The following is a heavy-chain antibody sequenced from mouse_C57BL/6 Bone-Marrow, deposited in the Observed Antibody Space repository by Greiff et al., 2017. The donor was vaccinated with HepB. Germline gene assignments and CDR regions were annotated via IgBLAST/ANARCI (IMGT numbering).Heavy chain of an antibody. CDR3: TSITTVVATEAMDY. CDR2: IRNKANNHAT. V-gene: IGHV6-6*01. Sequence: EVMLVESGGGLVQPGGSMKLSCAASGFTFSDAWMDWVRQSPEKGLEWVAEIRNKANNHATYYAESVKGRFTISRDDSKSSVYLQMNSLRAEDTGIYYCTSITTVVATEAMDYWGQGTSATVSS. CDR1: GFTFSDAW. J-gene: IGHJ4*01. D-gene: IGHD1-1*01.